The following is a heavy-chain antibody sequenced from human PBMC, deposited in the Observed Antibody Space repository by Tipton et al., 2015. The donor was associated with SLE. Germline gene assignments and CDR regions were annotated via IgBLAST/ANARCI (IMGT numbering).Heavy chain of an antibody. CDR2: ISDGGGT. Sequence: LRLSCSVSGGSTSSNYWIWIRQPPGKGLEWIGYISDGGGTNYNPSLKSQVTISVDPPKNQFSLKLTSVTAADTAVYYCARHSDTSGFYSYGMDVWGQGTTVPVSS. J-gene: IGHJ6*02. D-gene: IGHD3-22*01. V-gene: IGHV4-59*08. CDR1: GGSTSSNY. CDR3: ARHSDTSGFYSYGMDV.